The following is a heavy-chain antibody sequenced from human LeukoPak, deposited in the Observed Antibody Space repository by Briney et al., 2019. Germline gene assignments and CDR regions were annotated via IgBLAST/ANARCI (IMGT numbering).Heavy chain of an antibody. Sequence: GGSRRLSCAASGFTFSSYAMHWVRQAPGKGLEWVAVISYDGSNKYFADSVKGRFTISRDNSKNTLYLQMNSLRAEDTAVYYCARDKNPYSSSWYGDYYYYYGMDVWGQGTTVIVSS. CDR2: ISYDGSNK. J-gene: IGHJ6*02. CDR3: ARDKNPYSSSWYGDYYYYYGMDV. V-gene: IGHV3-30-3*01. D-gene: IGHD6-13*01. CDR1: GFTFSSYA.